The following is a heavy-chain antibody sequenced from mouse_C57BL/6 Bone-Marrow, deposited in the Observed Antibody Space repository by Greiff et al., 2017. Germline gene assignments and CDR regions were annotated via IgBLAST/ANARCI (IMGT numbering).Heavy chain of an antibody. J-gene: IGHJ4*01. V-gene: IGHV1-81*01. CDR1: GYTFTSYG. Sequence: VQLQQSGAELARPGASVKLSCKASGYTFTSYGISWVKQRTGQGLEWIGEIYPRSGNTYYNEKFKGKATLTADKSSSTAYMELRSLTSEDSAVYLCAREGNYYSYYAMDFWGQGTSVTVSS. D-gene: IGHD2-1*01. CDR3: AREGNYYSYYAMDF. CDR2: IYPRSGNT.